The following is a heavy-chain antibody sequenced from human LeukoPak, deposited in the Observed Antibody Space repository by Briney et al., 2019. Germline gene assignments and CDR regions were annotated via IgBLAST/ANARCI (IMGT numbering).Heavy chain of an antibody. D-gene: IGHD6-19*01. CDR2: IQNRGST. J-gene: IGHJ3*02. V-gene: IGHV4-59*01. CDR1: GGSISSYY. Sequence: SETLSLTCSVSGGSISSYYWSWIRQPPGKGLEWIGYIQNRGSTNYNPSLKSRVTLSVDTSKNQFSLKLTSVTAADTAVYYCARDRPGIAVAGDAFDIWGQGTMVTVSS. CDR3: ARDRPGIAVAGDAFDI.